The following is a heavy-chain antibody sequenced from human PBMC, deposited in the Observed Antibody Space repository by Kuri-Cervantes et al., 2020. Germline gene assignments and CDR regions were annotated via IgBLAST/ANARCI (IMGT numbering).Heavy chain of an antibody. Sequence: SETLSLTCAVYGGSFSGYYWSWIRQPPGKGLEWIGEINHSGSTYYNPSLKSRVTISVDTSKNQFSLKLSSVTAADTAVYYCARVPMGYYYYGMDVWGQGTTVTVSS. J-gene: IGHJ6*02. CDR2: INHSGST. V-gene: IGHV4-34*01. CDR3: ARVPMGYYYYGMDV. D-gene: IGHD2-8*01. CDR1: GGSFSGYY.